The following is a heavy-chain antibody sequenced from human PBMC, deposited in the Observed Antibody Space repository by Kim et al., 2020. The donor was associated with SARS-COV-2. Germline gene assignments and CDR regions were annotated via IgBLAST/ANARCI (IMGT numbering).Heavy chain of an antibody. Sequence: ADSVKGRFTISRDNAKNSLYLQMNSLRAEDTAVYYCARDLSAAGTSGFDPWGQGTLVTVSS. D-gene: IGHD6-13*01. V-gene: IGHV3-21*01. CDR3: ARDLSAAGTSGFDP. J-gene: IGHJ5*02.